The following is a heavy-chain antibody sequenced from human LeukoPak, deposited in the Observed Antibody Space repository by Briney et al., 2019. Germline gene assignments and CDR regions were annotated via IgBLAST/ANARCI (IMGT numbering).Heavy chain of an antibody. J-gene: IGHJ4*02. D-gene: IGHD3-22*01. V-gene: IGHV3-23*01. CDR1: GFXFSNYG. CDR3: ARDAYQNYYDSSGYYPPVC. Sequence: GGSLRLSCAASGFXFSNYGISWVRQAPGKGLEWVSVVSDSGTSAYYADSVKGRFTISRDNSKNTLYLQMNRLRAEDTALYYCARDAYQNYYDSSGYYPPVCWGQGTLVTVSS. CDR2: VSDSGTSA.